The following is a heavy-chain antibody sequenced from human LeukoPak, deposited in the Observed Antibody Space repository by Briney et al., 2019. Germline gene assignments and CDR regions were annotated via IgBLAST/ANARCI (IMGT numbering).Heavy chain of an antibody. CDR2: IYTSGGT. CDR1: GFTVSSNY. D-gene: IGHD1-26*01. V-gene: IGHV3-53*01. CDR3: ARDTGSKIPGAMMGATGDAFDI. Sequence: GGSLRLSCAASGFTVSSNYMSWVRQAPGKGLEWVSVIYTSGGTYYADSVKGRFTISRDNSKNTLFLQMNSLRAEDTAVYYCARDTGSKIPGAMMGATGDAFDIWGQGTMVTVSS. J-gene: IGHJ3*02.